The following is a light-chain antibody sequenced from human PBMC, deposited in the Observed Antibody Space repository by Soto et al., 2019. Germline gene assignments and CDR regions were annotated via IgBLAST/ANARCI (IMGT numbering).Light chain of an antibody. CDR1: QGIRNE. J-gene: IGKJ1*01. V-gene: IGKV1-27*01. Sequence: DIQMTQSPSSLSASVGDRVTITCRASQGIRNELGWYQQKPGKAPKRLIYAASTLQSGVPSRFSGSGSGTDFTLTISSLQPEDVATYYCQKYDSDPRTFGQGTKVDIK. CDR2: AAS. CDR3: QKYDSDPRT.